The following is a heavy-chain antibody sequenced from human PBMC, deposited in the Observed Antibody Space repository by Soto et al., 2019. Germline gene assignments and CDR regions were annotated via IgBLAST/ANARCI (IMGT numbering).Heavy chain of an antibody. J-gene: IGHJ4*02. V-gene: IGHV4-34*01. CDR1: GGSFSGYY. D-gene: IGHD5-12*01. CDR3: ARAALWRGDSGNDCLLWGRFDY. Sequence: SEALSLTCAVYGGSFSGYYWSWIRQPPGKGLEWIGEINHSGSTNYNPSLKSRVTISVDTSKNQFSLKLSSVTAADTAVYYCARAALWRGDSGNDCLLWGRFDYRGQGTLVTVAS. CDR2: INHSGST.